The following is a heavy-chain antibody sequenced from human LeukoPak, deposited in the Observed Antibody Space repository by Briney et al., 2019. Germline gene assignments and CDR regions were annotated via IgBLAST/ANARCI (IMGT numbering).Heavy chain of an antibody. CDR3: ARDHGGAVIVVVNWFDP. CDR1: GYTFTGYY. D-gene: IGHD3-22*01. Sequence: ASVKVSCKASGYTFTGYYMHWVRQAPGQGLEWMGWINPNSGGTNYAQKFQGRVTMTRDTSISTAYMELSRLRSDDTAVYYCARDHGGAVIVVVNWFDPRGQGTLVTVSS. J-gene: IGHJ5*02. V-gene: IGHV1-2*02. CDR2: INPNSGGT.